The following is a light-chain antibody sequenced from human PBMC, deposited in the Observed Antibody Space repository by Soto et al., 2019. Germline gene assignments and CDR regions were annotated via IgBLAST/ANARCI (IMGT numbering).Light chain of an antibody. CDR2: STS. CDR1: TGADTSTYY. Sequence: QALWTQDASLTVSPGVTGTRTCASNTGADTSTYYPNWFQQKPAQPPRALIYSTSSKHSWTPALFSGSLLEDKATLTLSGVQPEEEAEYYCLFYYGGGQLVFGGGTPLTVL. V-gene: IGLV7-43*01. CDR3: LFYYGGGQLV. J-gene: IGLJ3*02.